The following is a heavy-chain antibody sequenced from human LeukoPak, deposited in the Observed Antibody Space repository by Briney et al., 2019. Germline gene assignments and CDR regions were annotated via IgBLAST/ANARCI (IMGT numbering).Heavy chain of an antibody. CDR1: GFTFSSYS. V-gene: IGHV3-21*01. CDR3: ARLDDSSGYPRAFDI. CDR2: ISSSSSYI. J-gene: IGHJ3*02. Sequence: GGSLRLPCAASGFTFSSYSMNWVRQAPGKGLEWVSSISSSSSYIYYADSVKGRFTISRDNAKNSLYLQMNSLRAEDTAVYYCARLDDSSGYPRAFDIWGQGTMVTVSS. D-gene: IGHD3-22*01.